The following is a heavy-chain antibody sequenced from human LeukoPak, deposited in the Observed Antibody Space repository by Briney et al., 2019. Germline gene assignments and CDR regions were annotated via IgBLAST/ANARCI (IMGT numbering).Heavy chain of an antibody. CDR3: ARNHDNTGYYDAYFDY. V-gene: IGHV1-69*05. Sequence: SVKVSCKASGGTFSNYAINWVRQAPGQGLDWMGGIIPMFATVNYAQKFQGRVTITTDESTNAAYMELSGLRSEDTAVYYCARNHDNTGYYDAYFDYWGQGTLVTVSS. CDR1: GGTFSNYA. CDR2: IIPMFATV. D-gene: IGHD3-22*01. J-gene: IGHJ4*02.